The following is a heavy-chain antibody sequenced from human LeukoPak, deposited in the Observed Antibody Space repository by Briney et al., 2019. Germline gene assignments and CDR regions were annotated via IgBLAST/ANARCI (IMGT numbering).Heavy chain of an antibody. CDR3: AISPRQEFPGLAVAATTGGWFDP. V-gene: IGHV1-24*01. D-gene: IGHD6-19*01. CDR1: GYTLTELS. Sequence: GASVKVSCKVPGYTLTELSMHWVRQAPGKGLEWMGGFDPEDGETFYAQNFHGRVTMTEDTASDTAYMELSSLRSEDTAVYYCAISPRQEFPGLAVAATTGGWFDPWGQGTLVTVSS. CDR2: FDPEDGET. J-gene: IGHJ5*02.